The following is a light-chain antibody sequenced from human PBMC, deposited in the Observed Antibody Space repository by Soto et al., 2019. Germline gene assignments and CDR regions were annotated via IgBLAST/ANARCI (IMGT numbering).Light chain of an antibody. V-gene: IGLV2-18*02. Sequence: QSALTQPPSVSGSPGQSVTISCTGTSSDVGSYNRVSWYQQPLGTAPKLMIYEVSNRPSRVPDRFSGSKSGNTAPLTISGLQAEDEADDYCSSYTSSNNYVFGTGTKVTVL. CDR2: EVS. CDR3: SSYTSSNNYV. J-gene: IGLJ1*01. CDR1: SSDVGSYNR.